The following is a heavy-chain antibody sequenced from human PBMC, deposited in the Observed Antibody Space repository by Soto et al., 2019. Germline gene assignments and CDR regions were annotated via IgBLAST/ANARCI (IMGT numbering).Heavy chain of an antibody. V-gene: IGHV3-23*01. Sequence: DVQLLDSGGGLVQLGRSLRLSCAASGFTFSNYAMSWVRQAPGKGLAWVSTISASGVTTFYADSARGRFTISRDNSKNSLSLPMNSLTADDTAIYYCAKGAIGRLDYWGQGTRVTFSS. J-gene: IGHJ4*02. CDR1: GFTFSNYA. CDR3: AKGAIGRLDY. CDR2: ISASGVTT. D-gene: IGHD1-26*01.